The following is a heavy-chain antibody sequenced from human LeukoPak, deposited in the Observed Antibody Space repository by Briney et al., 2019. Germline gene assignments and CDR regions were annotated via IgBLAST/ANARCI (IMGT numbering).Heavy chain of an antibody. D-gene: IGHD2-2*01. Sequence: GGSLRLSCAASGFTLRRYAMHGVRQAPRKGLEWVAGVSYDGSNHYYADSVNGRFTISRDNSKNTLSLQMSSLSAEDTAAYYWARVIDCSSTSCYGNAFDIWGQGTMVTVSS. CDR1: GFTLRRYA. CDR3: ARVIDCSSTSCYGNAFDI. J-gene: IGHJ3*02. CDR2: VSYDGSNH. V-gene: IGHV3-30*04.